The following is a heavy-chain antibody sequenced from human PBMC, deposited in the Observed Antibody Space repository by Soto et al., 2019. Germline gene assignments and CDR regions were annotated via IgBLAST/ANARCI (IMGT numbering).Heavy chain of an antibody. CDR2: INPNSGGT. CDR3: ASWVVAATPLRYYAMDV. J-gene: IGHJ6*02. V-gene: IGHV1-2*02. Sequence: SSVKVSCKASGYTFTGYYMHWVRQAPGQGLEWMGWINPNSGGTNYAQKFQGRVTMTRDTSISTAYMELSRLRSDDTAVYYCASWVVAATPLRYYAMDVWGQGTTVTVSS. D-gene: IGHD2-15*01. CDR1: GYTFTGYY.